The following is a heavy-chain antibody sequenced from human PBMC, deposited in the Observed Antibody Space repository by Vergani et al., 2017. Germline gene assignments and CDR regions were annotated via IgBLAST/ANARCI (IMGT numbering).Heavy chain of an antibody. J-gene: IGHJ4*02. Sequence: QVQLQESGPGLVKPSQTLSLICSVSGASITSSTYYWSWTRQPAGKGLEYIGRIYTTGSTNYNPSLKSRVTISVDTSKNQFSLNLSSVTAADTAMYYCARGYYGRGDNWGQGTLVTVSS. V-gene: IGHV4-61*02. CDR3: ARGYYGRGDN. D-gene: IGHD3-16*01. CDR2: IYTTGST. CDR1: GASITSSTYY.